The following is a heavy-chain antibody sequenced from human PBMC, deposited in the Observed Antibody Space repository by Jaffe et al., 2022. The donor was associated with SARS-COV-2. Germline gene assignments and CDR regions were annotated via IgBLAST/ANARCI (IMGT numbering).Heavy chain of an antibody. Sequence: QLQLQESGPGLVKPSETLSLTCTVSGASIASDSLYWGWIRQPPGKGLEWIGSSHYTGITYFNPSLKSRVSISVDTSKNQFSLYLKSTTAADTAVYYCARPKHSSAYHYGHWGQGTLVTVSS. V-gene: IGHV4-39*01. CDR1: GASIASDSLY. D-gene: IGHD3-22*01. CDR3: ARPKHSSAYHYGH. CDR2: SHYTGIT. J-gene: IGHJ4*02.